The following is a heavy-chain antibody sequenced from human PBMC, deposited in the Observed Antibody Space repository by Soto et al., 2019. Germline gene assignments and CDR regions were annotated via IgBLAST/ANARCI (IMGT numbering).Heavy chain of an antibody. CDR2: IYYRSKWFH. Sequence: PSQTLSLPCVLSGDSVSSNGACWNWIRQSPSRGLQWLGRIYYRSKWFHDYAASVESRVAINPDTSRNQFSLQLNYVTPEDTAVYYCARVHCSAGTCLDGLDFWGQGTTVTVSS. CDR1: GDSVSSNGAC. J-gene: IGHJ6*02. V-gene: IGHV6-1*01. D-gene: IGHD2-15*01. CDR3: ARVHCSAGTCLDGLDF.